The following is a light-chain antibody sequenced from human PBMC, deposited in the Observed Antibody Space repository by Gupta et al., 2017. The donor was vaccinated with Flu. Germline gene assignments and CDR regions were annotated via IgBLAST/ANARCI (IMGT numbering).Light chain of an antibody. CDR3: QSDDHNRLV. J-gene: IGLJ2*01. CDR2: EDS. Sequence: FILTQPHPVSHSPGQTVTISCTRSGGNFGDNYVQWYQQRPGSSPTLVSYEDSQRPSGIPYRFAASVDRSTNYASLTISALEAGDEDDDYCQSDDHNRLVCGGGTRL. V-gene: IGLV6-57*01. CDR1: GGNFGDNY.